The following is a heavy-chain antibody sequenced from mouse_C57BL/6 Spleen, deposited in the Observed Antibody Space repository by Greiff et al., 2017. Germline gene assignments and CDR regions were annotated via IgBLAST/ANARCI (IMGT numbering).Heavy chain of an antibody. CDR2: IDPANGNT. D-gene: IGHD2-4*01. J-gene: IGHJ4*01. CDR3: TRTGYDYDVVYAVDY. Sequence: VQLQQSVAELVRPGASVKLSCTASGFNFKNTYMHWVKQRPEQGLEWIGRIDPANGNTKYAPKFQGKATITADTSSNTAYLQLSSLTSEDTAVYYCTRTGYDYDVVYAVDYWGQGTTVTVSS. V-gene: IGHV14-3*01. CDR1: GFNFKNTY.